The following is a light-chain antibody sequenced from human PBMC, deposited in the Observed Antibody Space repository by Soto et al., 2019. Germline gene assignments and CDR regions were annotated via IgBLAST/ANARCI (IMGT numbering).Light chain of an antibody. CDR2: TVS. V-gene: IGLV2-14*01. Sequence: QSALTQPASVSGSPGQSITISCTGTSSDVGANIFVSWYQQHPGKVPKLMIYTVSSRPSGVSQRFSGSKSGNTASLTISGLQAEDEADYYCGTWDTSLRAGYVFGTGTKVTVL. J-gene: IGLJ1*01. CDR3: GTWDTSLRAGYV. CDR1: SSDVGANIF.